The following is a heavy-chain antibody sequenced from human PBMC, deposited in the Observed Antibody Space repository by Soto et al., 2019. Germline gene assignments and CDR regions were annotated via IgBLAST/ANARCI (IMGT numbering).Heavy chain of an antibody. D-gene: IGHD6-19*01. CDR3: ARAELLVRAFDI. Sequence: QVQLQESGPGLVKTSQTLSLTCTVSGGSISSGDYYWSWIRQPPAKGLEWSGYIYYSGSTYYNPSLKRRVTISVDTSKNQFSLKLSSVTAADTAVYYCARAELLVRAFDIWGQGTMVTVSS. CDR1: GGSISSGDYY. CDR2: IYYSGST. V-gene: IGHV4-30-4*01. J-gene: IGHJ3*02.